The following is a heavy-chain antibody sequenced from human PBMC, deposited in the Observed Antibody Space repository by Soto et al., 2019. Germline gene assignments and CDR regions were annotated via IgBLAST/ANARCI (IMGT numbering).Heavy chain of an antibody. CDR3: ARGDQGRIVVMEYVRHGMDV. CDR2: INDGGST. V-gene: IGHV4-34*01. J-gene: IGHJ6*02. CDR1: GGSLSGAN. D-gene: IGHD2-8*01. Sequence: QVQLHQWGAGLLKPSETLSLTCSVKGGSLSGANWNWIRQSPGKGLEWIGEINDGGSTKYNPSLNNRVTISLETSKNQFSLTPASVTAADTAVYYCARGDQGRIVVMEYVRHGMDVWGQGTTVTVS.